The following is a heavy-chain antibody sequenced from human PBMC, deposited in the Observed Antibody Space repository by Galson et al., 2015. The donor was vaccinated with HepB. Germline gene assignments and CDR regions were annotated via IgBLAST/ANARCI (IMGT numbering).Heavy chain of an antibody. Sequence: SVKVSCKASGYIFTSYAMNWVRQAPGQGLEWMGWINTNTGNPTYAQGFTGRFVFSLDTSVSTAYLQISSLKAEDTAVYYCARGAAIIAVAGTGPDFDYWGQGTLVTVSS. J-gene: IGHJ4*02. D-gene: IGHD6-19*01. CDR3: ARGAAIIAVAGTGPDFDY. CDR1: GYIFTSYA. V-gene: IGHV7-4-1*02. CDR2: INTNTGNP.